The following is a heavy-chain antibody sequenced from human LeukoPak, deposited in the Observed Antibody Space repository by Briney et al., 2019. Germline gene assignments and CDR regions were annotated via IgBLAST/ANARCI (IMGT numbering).Heavy chain of an antibody. CDR3: ARDNYAEDYYDSSGYYPIDY. D-gene: IGHD3-22*01. Sequence: SETLSLTCTVSGGSISSYCWSWIRQPPGKGLEWIGYIYYSGSTNYNPSLKSRVTISVDTSKNQFSLKLSSVTAADTAVYYCARDNYAEDYYDSSGYYPIDYWGQGTLVTVSS. V-gene: IGHV4-59*01. J-gene: IGHJ4*02. CDR2: IYYSGST. CDR1: GGSISSYC.